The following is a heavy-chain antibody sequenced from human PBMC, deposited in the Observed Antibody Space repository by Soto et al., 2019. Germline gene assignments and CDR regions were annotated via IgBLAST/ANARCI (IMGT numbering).Heavy chain of an antibody. CDR2: IIPILGIA. J-gene: IGHJ4*02. Sequence: QVQLVQSGAEVKKPGSSVKVSCKASGGTFSSYTISWVRQAPGQGLEWMGRIIPILGIANYAQKFQGRVTITADKSTSTAYMELSSLRSEDTAVYYCAREVEPYCGSSSMFDYWGQGTLVTVSS. D-gene: IGHD6-6*01. CDR1: GGTFSSYT. V-gene: IGHV1-69*08. CDR3: AREVEPYCGSSSMFDY.